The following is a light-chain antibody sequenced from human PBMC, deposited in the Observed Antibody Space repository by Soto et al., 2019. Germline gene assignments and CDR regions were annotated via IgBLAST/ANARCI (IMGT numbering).Light chain of an antibody. Sequence: EIVMTQSPATLSVSPGERATLSCRASQSVSSNLAWYQQKPGQAPRLLIYGASTRATGIPARFSGSGSGTEFTLTISRLQSEDFAVYYYPQYNNLWTFGQGTKVEIK. CDR1: QSVSSN. CDR2: GAS. V-gene: IGKV3-15*01. CDR3: PQYNNLWT. J-gene: IGKJ1*01.